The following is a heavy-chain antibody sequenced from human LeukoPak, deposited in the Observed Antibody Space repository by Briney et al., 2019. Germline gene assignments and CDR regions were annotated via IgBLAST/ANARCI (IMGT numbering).Heavy chain of an antibody. CDR3: AKDPSRRITIFGVVKW. CDR1: GFTFSSYA. Sequence: PGGSLRLSCAASGFTFSSYAMSWVRQAPGKGLEWVSAISGSGGSTYYADSVKGRFTISSDNSKNTLYLQMNSLRAEDTAVYYCAKDPSRRITIFGVVKWWGQGTLVTVSS. J-gene: IGHJ4*02. D-gene: IGHD3-3*01. V-gene: IGHV3-23*01. CDR2: ISGSGGST.